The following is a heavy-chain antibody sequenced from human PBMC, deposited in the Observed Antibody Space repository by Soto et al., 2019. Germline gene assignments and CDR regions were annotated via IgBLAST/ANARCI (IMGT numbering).Heavy chain of an antibody. V-gene: IGHV1-46*01. CDR1: GYTFTSSY. D-gene: IGHD6-13*01. CDR2: INPSGGST. CDR3: AREEEHSSSWTAKDY. J-gene: IGHJ4*01. Sequence: ASVKVSCKASGYTFTSSYMHWVRQAPGQGLEWMGIINPSGGSTSYAQKFQGRVTMTRDTSTSTVYMELSRLRSEDTAVYYCAREEEHSSSWTAKDYRGHGTLVYVSS.